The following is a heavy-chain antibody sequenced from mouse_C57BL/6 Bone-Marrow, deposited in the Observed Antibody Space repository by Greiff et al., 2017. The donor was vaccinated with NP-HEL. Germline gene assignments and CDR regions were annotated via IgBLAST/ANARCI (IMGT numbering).Heavy chain of an antibody. CDR1: GFTFSSYA. CDR3: ARELYYGSSSYAMDY. Sequence: EVMLVESGGGLVKPGGSLKLSCAASGFTFSSYAMSWVRQTPEKRLEWVATISDGGSYTYYPDNVKGRFTISRDNAKNNLYLQMSHLKSEDTAMYYCARELYYGSSSYAMDYWGQGTSVTVSS. J-gene: IGHJ4*01. CDR2: ISDGGSYT. V-gene: IGHV5-4*01. D-gene: IGHD1-1*01.